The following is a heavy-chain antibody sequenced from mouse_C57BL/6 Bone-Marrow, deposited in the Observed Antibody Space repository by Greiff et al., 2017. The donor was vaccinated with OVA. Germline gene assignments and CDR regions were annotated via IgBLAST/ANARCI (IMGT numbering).Heavy chain of an antibody. J-gene: IGHJ3*01. CDR2: INPNDGGT. CDR3: ARDTWFAY. V-gene: IGHV1-18*01. Sequence: EVQLQESGPELVKPGASVKISCKASGYTFTDYNMDWVKQSHGKSLEWIGDINPNDGGTNYNQKFKGKATLTVDKSSSTAYMELRSLTSEDTAVYYCARDTWFAYWGQGPLVTVPA. CDR1: GYTFTDYN.